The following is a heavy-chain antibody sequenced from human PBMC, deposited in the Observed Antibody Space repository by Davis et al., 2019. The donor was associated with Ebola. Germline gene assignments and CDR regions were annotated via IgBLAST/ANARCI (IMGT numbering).Heavy chain of an antibody. CDR2: ISGSGGST. CDR1: GFTFSSYA. V-gene: IGHV3-23*01. CDR3: ARDDWAAPPGG. J-gene: IGHJ4*02. D-gene: IGHD2-8*02. Sequence: GESLKISCAASGFTFSSYAMSWVRQAPGKGLEWVSAISGSGGSTYYADSVKGRFTISRDNSKNTLYLQMNSLRAEDTAVYYCARDDWAAPPGGWGQGTLVTVSS.